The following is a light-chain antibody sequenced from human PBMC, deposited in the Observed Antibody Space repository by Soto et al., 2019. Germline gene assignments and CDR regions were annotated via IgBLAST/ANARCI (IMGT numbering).Light chain of an antibody. V-gene: IGKV3-20*01. CDR2: GAS. CDR1: QSVSTNQ. J-gene: IGKJ1*01. Sequence: EIVLTQSPGTLSLSPGERATLSCRASQSVSTNQLAWYQQKPGQAPRLLIYGASSRATGIADRFRGSGSGTNFPPTSSRLEHEDSTVYCRQYDDGSRPFGRGTKVDI. CDR3: QYDDGSRP.